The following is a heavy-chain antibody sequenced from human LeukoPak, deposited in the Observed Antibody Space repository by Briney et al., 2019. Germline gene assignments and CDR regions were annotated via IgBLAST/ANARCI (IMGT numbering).Heavy chain of an antibody. CDR1: GGSISSGGYS. CDR2: IYHSGST. V-gene: IGHV4-30-2*01. D-gene: IGHD3-10*01. Sequence: SQTLSLTCAVSGGSISSGGYSWSWIRQPPGTGREWIGYIYHSGSTYYNPSLKSRVTISVDRSKNQFSLKLSSVTAADTAVYYCARGITMVYFDYWGQGTLVTVSS. J-gene: IGHJ4*02. CDR3: ARGITMVYFDY.